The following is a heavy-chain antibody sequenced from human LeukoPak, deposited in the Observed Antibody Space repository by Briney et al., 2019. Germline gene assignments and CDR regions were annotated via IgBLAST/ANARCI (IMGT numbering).Heavy chain of an antibody. D-gene: IGHD3-3*01. CDR2: IYYSGST. V-gene: IGHV4-59*01. CDR3: ARGRDYDFWSGYYPRGEGTYSNWFDP. Sequence: SETLSLTCTVSGGSISSYYWSWIRQPPGKGPEWTGYIYYSGSTNYNPSLKSRVTISVDTSKNQSSLKLSSVTAADTAVYYCARGRDYDFWSGYYPRGEGTYSNWFDPWGQGTLVTVSS. J-gene: IGHJ5*02. CDR1: GGSISSYY.